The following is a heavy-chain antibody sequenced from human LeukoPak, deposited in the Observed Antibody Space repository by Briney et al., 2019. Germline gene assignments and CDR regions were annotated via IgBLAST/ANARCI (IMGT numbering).Heavy chain of an antibody. CDR3: ARVGDPSVTHHDY. V-gene: IGHV4-34*01. D-gene: IGHD4-17*01. J-gene: IGHJ4*02. Sequence: SETLSLTCAVYGGSFSGYYWSWIRQPPGKGLEWIGEINHSGSTNYNPSLKSRVTISVDTSKNQFSLKLSSVTAADTAVYYCARVGDPSVTHHDYWGQGTLVTVSS. CDR1: GGSFSGYY. CDR2: INHSGST.